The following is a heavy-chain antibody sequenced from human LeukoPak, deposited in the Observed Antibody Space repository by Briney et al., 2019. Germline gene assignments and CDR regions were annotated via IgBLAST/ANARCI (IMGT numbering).Heavy chain of an antibody. V-gene: IGHV3-21*01. CDR1: GFTFSSYS. D-gene: IGHD6-19*01. Sequence: GGSLRLSCAASGFTFSSYSMNWVRQAPGKGLEWVSSISSSSSYIYYADSVKGRFTISRDNAKNSLYLQMNSLRAEDTAVYYCASLAVADKEGYFDYWGQGTLVTVSS. CDR3: ASLAVADKEGYFDY. CDR2: ISSSSSYI. J-gene: IGHJ4*02.